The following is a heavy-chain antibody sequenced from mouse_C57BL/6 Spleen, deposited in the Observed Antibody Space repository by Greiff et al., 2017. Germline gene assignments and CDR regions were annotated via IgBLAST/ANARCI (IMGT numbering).Heavy chain of an antibody. V-gene: IGHV1-39*01. CDR1: GYSFTDYN. CDR3: ARTDASYGSSYGAY. CDR2: INPNYGTT. Sequence: EVKLVESGPELVKPGASVKISCKASGYSFTDYNMNWVQQSNGKSLEWIGVINPNYGTTSYNQKFKGKATLTVDQASSTAYMQLNRLTSEDSAVYYCARTDASYGSSYGAYWGQGTLVTVSA. J-gene: IGHJ3*01. D-gene: IGHD1-1*01.